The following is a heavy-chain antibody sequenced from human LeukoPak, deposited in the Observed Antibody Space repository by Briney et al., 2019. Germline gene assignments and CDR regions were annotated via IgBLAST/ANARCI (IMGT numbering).Heavy chain of an antibody. J-gene: IGHJ4*02. Sequence: GALRLSCAASGFTFSDYYMSWVRQAPGKGLEWVANIKQDGSEKYYVDSVKGRFTISRDNAKNSLYLQMNSLRAEDTAVYYCARTRITMIVGLASRFDYWGQGTLVTVSS. CDR3: ARTRITMIVGLASRFDY. V-gene: IGHV3-7*01. D-gene: IGHD3-22*01. CDR2: IKQDGSEK. CDR1: GFTFSDYY.